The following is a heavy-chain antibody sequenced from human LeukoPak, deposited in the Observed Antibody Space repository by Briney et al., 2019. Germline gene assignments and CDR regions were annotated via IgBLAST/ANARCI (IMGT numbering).Heavy chain of an antibody. CDR2: INPNSGGT. D-gene: IGHD3-9*01. CDR1: GYTFTGYY. Sequence: ASVKVSCKASGYTFTGYYIHWVRQAPGQGLEWMGWINPNSGGTNYAQKFQGRVTMTRDTSTSTAYMELRSLRSDDTAVCYCARSYTGNILTGYYSAYYYYGMDVWGQGTTVTVSS. J-gene: IGHJ6*02. V-gene: IGHV1-2*02. CDR3: ARSYTGNILTGYYSAYYYYGMDV.